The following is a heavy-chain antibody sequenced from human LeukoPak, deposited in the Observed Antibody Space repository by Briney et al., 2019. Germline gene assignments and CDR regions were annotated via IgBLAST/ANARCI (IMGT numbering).Heavy chain of an antibody. CDR3: VTDLDILTGHNY. Sequence: ASVKVSCKVSGYTLTELSMHWVRQAPGKGLEWMGGFDPEDGETIYAQKFQGRVTMTEDTSTDTAYMELSSLRSEDTAVYYCVTDLDILTGHNYWGQGTLVTVSS. D-gene: IGHD3-9*01. CDR1: GYTLTELS. V-gene: IGHV1-24*01. J-gene: IGHJ4*02. CDR2: FDPEDGET.